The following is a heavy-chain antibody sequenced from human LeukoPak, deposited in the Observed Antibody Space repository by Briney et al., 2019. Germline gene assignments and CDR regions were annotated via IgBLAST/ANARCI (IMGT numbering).Heavy chain of an antibody. V-gene: IGHV4-39*01. CDR1: VGSLSSSSYY. CDR3: ASYSIVVVPAAIAGEFDY. CDR2: IYYSGSN. D-gene: IGHD2-2*02. J-gene: IGHJ4*02. Sequence: PPETLSLTRTVSVGSLSSSSYYWGWIRQPPGKGLEWLGSIYYSGSNYNNPPLKSRVTISADTSKTQFSLKLSSVTAADTAVYYWASYSIVVVPAAIAGEFDYWGQGTLVTVSS.